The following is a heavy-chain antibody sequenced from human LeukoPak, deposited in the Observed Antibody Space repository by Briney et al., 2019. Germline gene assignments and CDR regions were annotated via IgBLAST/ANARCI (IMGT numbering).Heavy chain of an antibody. J-gene: IGHJ4*02. CDR1: GYTFTSYY. D-gene: IGHD2-15*01. CDR3: ARDSCSGGSCYSVFDY. CDR2: INPSGGST. Sequence: GASVKVSCKASGYTFTSYYMHWVRQAPGQGLEWMGIINPSGGSTSYAQKFQGRVTMTRDMSTSTVYMELSSLGSEDTAVYYCARDSCSGGSCYSVFDYWGQGTLVTVSS. V-gene: IGHV1-46*01.